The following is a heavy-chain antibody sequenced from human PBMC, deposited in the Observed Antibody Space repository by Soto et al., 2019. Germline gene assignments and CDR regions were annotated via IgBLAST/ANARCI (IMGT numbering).Heavy chain of an antibody. D-gene: IGHD3-3*01. V-gene: IGHV3-30*18. CDR3: AKDRGITIFGVVRYYYGMDV. CDR2: ISYDESNK. Sequence: GVYLRLSCAAPGFTVSIYGLQRVRQAPSKGLEKVGVISYDESNKYYADSVKGRFTISRDNSKNTLYLQMNSLRAEDTAVYYCAKDRGITIFGVVRYYYGMDVWGQGT. J-gene: IGHJ6*02. CDR1: GFTVSIYG.